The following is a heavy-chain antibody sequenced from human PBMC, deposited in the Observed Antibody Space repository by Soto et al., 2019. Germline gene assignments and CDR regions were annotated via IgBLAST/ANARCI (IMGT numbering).Heavy chain of an antibody. CDR2: VKSTTDGGAT. Sequence: EVRLVQSGGGLGSPGGSLRLSCAASGLTLNNAWMSWVRQAPGKGLEWIARVKSTTDGGATDYAAPVRGRFIISREDSENTLYLQMNSLKIEDTAMYYCTTGFVCNGPRCAKGDHWGQGTLVTVSS. J-gene: IGHJ4*02. CDR3: TTGFVCNGPRCAKGDH. D-gene: IGHD2-2*01. V-gene: IGHV3-15*01. CDR1: GLTLNNAW.